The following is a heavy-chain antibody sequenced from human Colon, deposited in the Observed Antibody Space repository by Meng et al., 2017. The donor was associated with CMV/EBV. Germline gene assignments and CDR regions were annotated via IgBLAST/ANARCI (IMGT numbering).Heavy chain of an antibody. Sequence: GESLKISCAASGFTFSTYSMNWVRQAPGKGLEWVSSISPTGIYIYYTDSVKGRFTISRDNAANSLYLQMNSLRDEDTAVYYCARAGHSGSYLPGLFDYWGQGALVTVSS. CDR1: GFTFSTYS. D-gene: IGHD1-26*01. CDR3: ARAGHSGSYLPGLFDY. J-gene: IGHJ4*02. V-gene: IGHV3-21*01. CDR2: ISPTGIYI.